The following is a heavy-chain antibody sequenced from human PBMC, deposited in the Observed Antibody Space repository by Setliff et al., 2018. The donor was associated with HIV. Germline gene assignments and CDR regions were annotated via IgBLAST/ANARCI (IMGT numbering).Heavy chain of an antibody. CDR3: VKEYHTTTTDTRVANYFDY. V-gene: IGHV1-46*01. J-gene: IGHJ4*02. CDR2: INPSDGTT. Sequence: GASVKVSCKASGYTFTSCFMHWVRQAPGQGLEYMGIINPSDGTTDYTQKFQDRVTMTSDTSTSTVYMELRSLRSEDTAIYYCVKEYHTTTTDTRVANYFDYWGQGTLVTASS. D-gene: IGHD1-1*01. CDR1: GYTFTSCF.